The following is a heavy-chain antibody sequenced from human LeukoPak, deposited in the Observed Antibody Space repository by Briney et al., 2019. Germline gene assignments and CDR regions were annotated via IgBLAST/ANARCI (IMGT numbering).Heavy chain of an antibody. D-gene: IGHD3-9*01. CDR1: GFTFSSYA. J-gene: IGHJ6*02. CDR3: AKTGPTGYYIPYYYYGMDV. V-gene: IGHV3-23*01. Sequence: PGGSLRLSCAASGFTFSSYAMSWVRQAPGKGLEWVSAISGSGGSTYYADSVKGRFTISRDNSKNTLYLQMSSLRAEDTAVYYCAKTGPTGYYIPYYYYGMDVWGQGTTVTVSS. CDR2: ISGSGGST.